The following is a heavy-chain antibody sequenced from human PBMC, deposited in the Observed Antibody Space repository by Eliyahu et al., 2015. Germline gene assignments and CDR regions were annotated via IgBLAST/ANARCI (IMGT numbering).Heavy chain of an antibody. CDR2: ISWNSGSI. CDR3: AKDIGRAYYFYYMDV. J-gene: IGHJ6*03. V-gene: IGHV3-9*01. Sequence: EVQLVEXGGGLVQPGRSLRLSCAASGFTFDDYAMHWXRQAPGKGLEWVSGISWNSGSIGYADSVKGRFTISRDNAKNSLYLQMNSLRAEDTALYYCAKDIGRAYYFYYMDVWGKGTTVTVSS. CDR1: GFTFDDYA.